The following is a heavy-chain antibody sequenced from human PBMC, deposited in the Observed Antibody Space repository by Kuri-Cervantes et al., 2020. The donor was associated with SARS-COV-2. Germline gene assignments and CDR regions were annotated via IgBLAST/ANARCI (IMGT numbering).Heavy chain of an antibody. CDR3: ARGPTVAASSSVFDP. V-gene: IGHV4-4*09. CDR2: IYTSGST. J-gene: IGHJ5*02. D-gene: IGHD6-6*01. CDR1: GESFSGYY. Sequence: SETLSLTCAFYGESFSGYYWNWIRQSPGKGLEWIGYIYTSGSTNYNPSLKSRVTISVDTSKNQFSLKLSSVTAADTAVYYCARGPTVAASSSVFDPWGQGTLVTVSS.